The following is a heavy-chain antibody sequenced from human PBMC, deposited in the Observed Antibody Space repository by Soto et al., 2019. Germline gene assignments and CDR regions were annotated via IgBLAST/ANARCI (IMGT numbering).Heavy chain of an antibody. V-gene: IGHV4-31*03. D-gene: IGHD6-19*01. CDR2: IYYSRST. J-gene: IGHJ4*02. CDR3: ARGIAVAGTDY. Sequence: QVQLQESGPGLVKPSQTLSLTCTVSGGSISSGGYYWSWIRQHQGKGLEWIGYIYYSRSTYYNPSLKSRVTISVDTSKNQFSLKLSSVTAADTAVYYCARGIAVAGTDYWGQGTLVTVSS. CDR1: GGSISSGGYY.